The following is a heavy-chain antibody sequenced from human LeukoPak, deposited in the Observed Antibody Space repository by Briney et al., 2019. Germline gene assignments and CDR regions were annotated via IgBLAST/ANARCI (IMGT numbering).Heavy chain of an antibody. J-gene: IGHJ5*02. Sequence: GRSLRLSCAASGFTFSSYGMHWVRQAPGKGLEWVAVIWYDGSNKYYADSVKGRFTISRDNSKNTLYLQMNSLRAEDTAVYYCAKGGYDSSGYSFDPWGRGTLVTVSS. V-gene: IGHV3-33*06. D-gene: IGHD3-22*01. CDR2: IWYDGSNK. CDR1: GFTFSSYG. CDR3: AKGGYDSSGYSFDP.